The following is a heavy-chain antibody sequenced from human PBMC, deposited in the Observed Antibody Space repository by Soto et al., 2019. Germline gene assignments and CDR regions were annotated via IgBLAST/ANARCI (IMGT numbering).Heavy chain of an antibody. CDR2: IGGRATSA. CDR3: AKSRYSDSSGDFYDF. J-gene: IGHJ4*02. Sequence: EVQLLESGGGLVQPGGSLRLSCAASGFTFSNYAMSWVRQAPGKGLEWVSGIGGRATSAYYADSVKGRFAISRDNSHNTLFLQLNSLRAEDTDVYYCAKSRYSDSSGDFYDFWGQGTLVSVSS. CDR1: GFTFSNYA. D-gene: IGHD3-22*01. V-gene: IGHV3-23*01.